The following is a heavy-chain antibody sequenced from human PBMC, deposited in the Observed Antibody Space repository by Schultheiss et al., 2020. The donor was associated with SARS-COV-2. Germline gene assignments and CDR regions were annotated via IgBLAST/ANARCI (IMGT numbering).Heavy chain of an antibody. CDR1: GGSISSSSYY. J-gene: IGHJ5*02. V-gene: IGHV4-39*01. D-gene: IGHD2-15*01. CDR2: IYYSGST. CDR3: ARQAVVVLGWFDP. Sequence: SQTLSLTCTVSGGSISSSSYYWGWIRQPPGKGLEWIGSIYYSGSTYYNPSLKSRVTISVDTSKNQFSLKLSSVTAADTAVYYCARQAVVVLGWFDPWGQGTRVTVSS.